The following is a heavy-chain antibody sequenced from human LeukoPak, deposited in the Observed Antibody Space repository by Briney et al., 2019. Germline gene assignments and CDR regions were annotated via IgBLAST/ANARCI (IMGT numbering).Heavy chain of an antibody. J-gene: IGHJ6*03. CDR2: INHSGST. CDR3: ARGPNYHMDV. V-gene: IGHV4-34*01. Sequence: SETLSLTCAVYGGSFSGYYWRWIRQNPGKGLEWIGEINHSGSTNYNPSLKSRVTISVDTSKNQFSLKLSSVTAADTAVYYCARGPNYHMDVWGKGTTVTVSS. CDR1: GGSFSGYY.